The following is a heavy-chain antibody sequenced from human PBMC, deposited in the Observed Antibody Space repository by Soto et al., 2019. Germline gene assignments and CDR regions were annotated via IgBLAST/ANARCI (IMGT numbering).Heavy chain of an antibody. CDR2: ISYDGSNK. CDR1: GFTFSSYG. D-gene: IGHD3-10*02. Sequence: QVQLVESGGGVVQPGRSLRLSCAASGFTFSSYGMHWVRQAPGKGLEWVAVISYDGSNKYYADSVKGRFTISRDNPKNTLYLQMNSLRAEDTAVYYCAKDRPSFVRGVIMDDYWGQGTLVTVSS. V-gene: IGHV3-30*18. CDR3: AKDRPSFVRGVIMDDY. J-gene: IGHJ4*02.